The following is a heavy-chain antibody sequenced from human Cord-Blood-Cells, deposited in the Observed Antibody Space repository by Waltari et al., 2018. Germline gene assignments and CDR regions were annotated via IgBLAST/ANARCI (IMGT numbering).Heavy chain of an antibody. Sequence: QLQLQESGPGLVKPSETLSLTCTVSGGSISSSSYYWGWISQPPGTGLEWIGSIYYSGSTYYNPSLKSRVTISVDTSKNQFSLKLSSVTAADTAVYYCASPYYDFWSGYYQEAFDIWGQGTMVTVSS. CDR1: GGSISSSSYY. CDR3: ASPYYDFWSGYYQEAFDI. CDR2: IYYSGST. D-gene: IGHD3-3*01. V-gene: IGHV4-39*01. J-gene: IGHJ3*02.